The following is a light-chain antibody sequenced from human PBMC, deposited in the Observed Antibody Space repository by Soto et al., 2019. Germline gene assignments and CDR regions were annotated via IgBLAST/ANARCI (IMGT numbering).Light chain of an antibody. CDR1: SSDIGAYNY. CDR3: FSFTTDWTHV. Sequence: QSALTHPASVSWSPGQSITISCTGSSSDIGAYNYVSWFQQYPGKAPKLIISEVSNRPSGVSNRFSGSKSGTAASLTISGLQTEDEADYFCFSFTTDWTHVFGTGTKVTVL. V-gene: IGLV2-14*01. J-gene: IGLJ1*01. CDR2: EVS.